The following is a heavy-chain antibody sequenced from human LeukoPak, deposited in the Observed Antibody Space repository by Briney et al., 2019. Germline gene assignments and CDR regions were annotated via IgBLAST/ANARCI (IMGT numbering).Heavy chain of an antibody. CDR1: GFTFNDYS. CDR3: AKGRRYYYGMDV. CDR2: IGISSGNT. J-gene: IGHJ6*02. Sequence: PGGSLRLSCSTSGFTFNDYSMNWVRQAPGKGLEWISYIGISSGNTKYADSVKGRFTISGDNAKNSLYLQMNSLRAEDTAVYYCAKGRRYYYGMDVWGQGTTVTVSS. V-gene: IGHV3-48*04.